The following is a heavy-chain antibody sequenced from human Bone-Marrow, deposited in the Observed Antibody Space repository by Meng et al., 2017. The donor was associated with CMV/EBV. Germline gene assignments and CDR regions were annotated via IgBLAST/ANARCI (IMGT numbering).Heavy chain of an antibody. CDR1: GFTFSNSD. D-gene: IGHD3-10*01. CDR3: ASDQSGNMVRGAPLDP. CDR2: VSWNGSRT. Sequence: GESLKISCAASGFTFSNSDMNWVHQAPGKGLEWVSGVSWNGSRTHYADSVKGRFIISRDNSRNFLYQQMNSLRPEDMAVYYCASDQSGNMVRGAPLDPWGQGTLVTVSS. J-gene: IGHJ5*02. V-gene: IGHV3-19*01.